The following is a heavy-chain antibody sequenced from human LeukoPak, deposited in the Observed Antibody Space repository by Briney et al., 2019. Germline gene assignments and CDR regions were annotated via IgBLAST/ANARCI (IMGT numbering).Heavy chain of an antibody. Sequence: GGSLRLSCAASGFTFSSYGMHWVRQAPGKGLEWVAVISYDGSNKYYADSVKGRFTISRDNSKNTLYLQMNSLRAEDTAVYYCAKGGEERQWLAPDYWGQGTLVTVSS. V-gene: IGHV3-30*18. CDR3: AKGGEERQWLAPDY. J-gene: IGHJ4*02. CDR1: GFTFSSYG. CDR2: ISYDGSNK. D-gene: IGHD6-19*01.